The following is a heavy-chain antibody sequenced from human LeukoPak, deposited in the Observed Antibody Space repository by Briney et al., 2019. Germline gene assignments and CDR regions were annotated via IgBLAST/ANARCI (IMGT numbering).Heavy chain of an antibody. CDR3: AKAQKYSSDLDY. CDR1: GFTFSSHW. CDR2: INGDETST. V-gene: IGHV3-74*01. J-gene: IGHJ4*02. D-gene: IGHD6-19*01. Sequence: GGSLRLSCAASGFTFSSHWMHWARQAPGKGLVWVSRINGDETSTAYADSVKGRFTISRDNAKNTLYLQMNSLRAEDTALYYCAKAQKYSSDLDYWGQGTLVTVSS.